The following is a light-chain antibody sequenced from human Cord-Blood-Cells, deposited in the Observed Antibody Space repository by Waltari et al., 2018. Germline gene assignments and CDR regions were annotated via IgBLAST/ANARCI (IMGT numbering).Light chain of an antibody. CDR2: SVS. V-gene: IGLV2-11*01. J-gene: IGLJ2*01. CDR1: SCAVGGYNY. CDR3: CSYAGSYAWV. Sequence: QSALTQPRSVSGSPGQSVTISCTGTSCAVGGYNYVSWYQQHPGKAPKIIIYSVSKRPFCVPDSLSGSESGSSAALTISGLQGEDEADYYCCSYAGSYAWVVGGGTTLTVL.